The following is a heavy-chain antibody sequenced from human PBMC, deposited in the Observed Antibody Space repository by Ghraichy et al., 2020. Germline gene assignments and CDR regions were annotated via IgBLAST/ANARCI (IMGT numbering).Heavy chain of an antibody. CDR1: GFSFSSYS. CDR3: ARGSTVVRFYYYDGMDV. CDR2: ITSSGRFK. Sequence: LSLTCVVSGFSFSSYSMNWVRQSPGKGLEWVSYITSSGRFKSYADSVGGRFTISRDNAQNLLYLQMNRLRDEDTALYFCARGSTVVRFYYYDGMDVWGPGTTVTVSS. V-gene: IGHV3-48*02. D-gene: IGHD4-23*01. J-gene: IGHJ6*02.